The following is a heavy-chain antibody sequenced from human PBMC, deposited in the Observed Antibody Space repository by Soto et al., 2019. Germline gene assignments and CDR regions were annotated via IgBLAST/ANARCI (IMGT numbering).Heavy chain of an antibody. Sequence: GGSLRLSCVASGFTFITYEMNWVRQSPGKGLEWLSYISRSGSVTYYADSVKGRFTISRDNAKNSLYLQMNSLRAEDTAVYYCVRGEMATDYWGQGTLVTVSS. J-gene: IGHJ4*02. D-gene: IGHD5-12*01. CDR1: GFTFITYE. CDR2: ISRSGSVT. CDR3: VRGEMATDY. V-gene: IGHV3-48*03.